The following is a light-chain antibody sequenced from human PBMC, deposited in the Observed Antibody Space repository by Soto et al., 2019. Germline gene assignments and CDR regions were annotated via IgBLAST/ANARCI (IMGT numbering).Light chain of an antibody. CDR2: QDN. CDR1: SGSIARNY. Sequence: NFMLTQPHSVSESPGKTVTISCTRSSGSIARNYVQWYQQRPGGAPTTVIYQDNQRPSGVPDRFSGSIDSSSNSASLTISGLKPEDEADYYCQSYDTINQAGIFGGGTQLTVL. CDR3: QSYDTINQAGI. J-gene: IGLJ2*01. V-gene: IGLV6-57*04.